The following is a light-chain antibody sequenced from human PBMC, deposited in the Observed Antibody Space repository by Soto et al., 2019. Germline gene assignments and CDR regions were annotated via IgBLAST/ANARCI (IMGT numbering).Light chain of an antibody. CDR2: DVS. CDR1: STDIGRYNY. J-gene: IGLJ1*01. CDR3: SSYTSSSPYV. Sequence: QSALTQPASVSGSPGQSITISCTGTSTDIGRYNYVSWYQQHPGKAPKLMIYDVSNRPSGVSNRFSGSKSGNTASLTISGPHAEDQAQYYRSSYTSSSPYVSGSATTVTVL. V-gene: IGLV2-14*03.